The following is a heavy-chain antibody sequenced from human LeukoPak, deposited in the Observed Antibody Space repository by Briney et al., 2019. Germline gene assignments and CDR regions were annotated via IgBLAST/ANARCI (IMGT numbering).Heavy chain of an antibody. CDR1: GGTFSSYA. Sequence: SVKVSCKASGGTFSSYAISWVRQAPGQGLEWMGGIIPIFGTANYAQKFQGRVTITADESTSTAYMELSSLRSEDTAVYYCARDQTKDGYNWGGFDYWGQGTLVTVSS. CDR2: IIPIFGTA. CDR3: ARDQTKDGYNWGGFDY. J-gene: IGHJ4*02. V-gene: IGHV1-69*13. D-gene: IGHD5-24*01.